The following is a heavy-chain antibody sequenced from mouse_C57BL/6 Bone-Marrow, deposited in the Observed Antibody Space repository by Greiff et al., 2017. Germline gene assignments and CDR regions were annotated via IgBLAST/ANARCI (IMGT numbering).Heavy chain of an antibody. CDR1: GYTFTDYY. J-gene: IGHJ4*01. D-gene: IGHD2-13*01. CDR2: INPNNGGT. Sequence: VQLQQSGPELVKPGASVKISCKASGYTFTDYYMNWVKQSHGKSLEWIGDINPNNGGTSYNQKFKGKATFTVDKSSSTAYMGLRRLTSEDSAVYYCARGDDYAIDYWGQGAAVTVSS. V-gene: IGHV1-26*01. CDR3: ARGDDYAIDY.